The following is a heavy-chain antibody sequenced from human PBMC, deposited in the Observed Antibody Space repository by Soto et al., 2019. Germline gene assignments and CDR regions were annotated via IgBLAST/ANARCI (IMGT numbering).Heavy chain of an antibody. CDR3: AIDYGGGEILYGSDVFDF. D-gene: IGHD1-26*01. Sequence: QEQLVESGGGVVQPGRSLRLTCAASGFNFDSYAMHWVRQTPGKGQEWLAVVSYDGTKTHYAGSVRGRFSISRDKLRNTLSLQIDSPTAKKTCVYYCAIDYGGGEILYGSDVFDFWGQGTLVTVSS. V-gene: IGHV3-30*04. CDR2: VSYDGTKT. CDR1: GFNFDSYA. J-gene: IGHJ4*02.